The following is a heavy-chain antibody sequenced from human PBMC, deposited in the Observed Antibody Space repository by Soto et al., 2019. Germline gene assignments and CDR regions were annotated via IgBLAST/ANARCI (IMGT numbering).Heavy chain of an antibody. V-gene: IGHV1-69*01. CDR1: GGTISRSA. CDR3: GTGRSWTKVEN. J-gene: IGHJ4*02. CDR2: IIPIFGPA. Sequence: QLQLVQSGAEVKKPGSSVKVSCRASGGTISRSAISWVRQAPGQGLQWMGGIIPIFGPAIYAQKFQGRVTITADESTSTAYMEMTSLTFEDTAVYYCGTGRSWTKVENWGQGTLVAVSS. D-gene: IGHD6-13*01.